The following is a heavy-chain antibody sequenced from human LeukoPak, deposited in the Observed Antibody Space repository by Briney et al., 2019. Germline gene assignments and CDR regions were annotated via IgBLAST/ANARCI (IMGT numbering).Heavy chain of an antibody. Sequence: GGSLRLSCAASGFTFSSYAMSWVRQAPGKGLEWVSSISSSSSYIYYADSVKGRFTISRDNAKNSLYLQMNSLRAEDTAVYYCARDRREMATITSYYFDYWGQGTLVTVSS. V-gene: IGHV3-21*01. CDR2: ISSSSSYI. CDR3: ARDRREMATITSYYFDY. D-gene: IGHD5-24*01. CDR1: GFTFSSYA. J-gene: IGHJ4*02.